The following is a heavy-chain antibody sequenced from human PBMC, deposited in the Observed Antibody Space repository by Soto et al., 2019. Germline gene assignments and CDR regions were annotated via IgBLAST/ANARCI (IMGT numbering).Heavy chain of an antibody. J-gene: IGHJ4*02. CDR2: TYYRSKWYN. CDR1: GDSVSSKSAG. Sequence: PSQTLSLTCAISGDSVSSKSAGWNWIRQSRSRGLEWLGRTYYRSKWYNEYAVSVKGRITINPDTSKNQFSLRLNSLTPEDTALYYCARGGIVGATLLDYWGPGTLVTVSS. CDR3: ARGGIVGATLLDY. V-gene: IGHV6-1*01. D-gene: IGHD1-26*01.